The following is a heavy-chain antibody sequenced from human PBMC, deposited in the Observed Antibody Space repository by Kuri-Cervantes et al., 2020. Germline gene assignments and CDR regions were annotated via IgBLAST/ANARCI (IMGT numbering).Heavy chain of an antibody. CDR3: ARVGTVTTTVFDY. J-gene: IGHJ4*02. Sequence: ASVKVSCKASGYTFTGYYMHWVRQAPGQGLEWMGWINPNGGGTNYAQKFQGRVTMTRDTSISTAYMELSRLRSDDTAVYYCARVGTVTTTVFDYWGQGTLVTVSS. D-gene: IGHD4-11*01. CDR2: INPNGGGT. V-gene: IGHV1-2*02. CDR1: GYTFTGYY.